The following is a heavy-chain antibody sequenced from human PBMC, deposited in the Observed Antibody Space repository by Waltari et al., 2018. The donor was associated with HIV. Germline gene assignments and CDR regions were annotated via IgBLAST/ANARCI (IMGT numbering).Heavy chain of an antibody. CDR3: AKGCGSGYYYYGMDV. V-gene: IGHV3-23*01. D-gene: IGHD2-21*01. J-gene: IGHJ6*02. CDR2: ISGSGGST. CDR1: GLTFSSFA. Sequence: EVQLLESGGGLVQPGGSLRVSCAASGLTFSSFALSWVRPAPGKGLEGVSAISGSGGSTYYADSVKGRFTISRDNSKNTLYLQMNSLRAEDTAVYYCAKGCGSGYYYYGMDVWGQGTTVTVSS.